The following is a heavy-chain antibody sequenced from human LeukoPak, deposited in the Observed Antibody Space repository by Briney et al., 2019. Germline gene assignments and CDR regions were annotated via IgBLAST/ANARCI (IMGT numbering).Heavy chain of an antibody. CDR2: ISGSGGST. V-gene: IGHV3-23*01. Sequence: GGSLRLSCAASGFTFSSYAMSWVRQAPGKGLELVSAISGSGGSTYYADSVKGRFTISRDNSKNTLYLQMNSLRAEDTAVYYCAKDRYYYGSGSPLDWFDPWAREPRSPSPQ. D-gene: IGHD3-10*01. J-gene: IGHJ5*02. CDR3: AKDRYYYGSGSPLDWFDP. CDR1: GFTFSSYA.